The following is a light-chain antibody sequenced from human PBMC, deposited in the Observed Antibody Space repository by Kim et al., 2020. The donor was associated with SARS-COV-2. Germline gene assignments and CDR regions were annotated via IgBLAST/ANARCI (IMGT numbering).Light chain of an antibody. CDR1: RDITNY. Sequence: ASVGDRVTITCQASRDITNYLNWYQQNPGKAPKLLIYDASNLETGVPSRFSGSGSRTDFTFTIRSLQPEDIATYYCQHYDNVPPTFGQGTKVDIK. CDR2: DAS. J-gene: IGKJ1*01. CDR3: QHYDNVPPT. V-gene: IGKV1-33*01.